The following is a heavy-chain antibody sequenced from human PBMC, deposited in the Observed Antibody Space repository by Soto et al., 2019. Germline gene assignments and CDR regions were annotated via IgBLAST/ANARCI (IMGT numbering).Heavy chain of an antibody. CDR3: ARGRGGYSYGTLRYFDY. CDR2: INHSGST. V-gene: IGHV4-34*01. CDR1: GGSFSGYY. D-gene: IGHD5-18*01. J-gene: IGHJ4*02. Sequence: SETLSLTCAVYGGSFSGYYWSWIRQPPGKGLEWVGEINHSGSTNYNPSLKSRGTISVDTSKNQFSLKLSSVTAADTAVYYCARGRGGYSYGTLRYFDYWGQGTLVTVSS.